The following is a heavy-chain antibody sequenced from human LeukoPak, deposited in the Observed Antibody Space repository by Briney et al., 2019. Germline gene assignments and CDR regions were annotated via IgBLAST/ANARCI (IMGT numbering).Heavy chain of an antibody. Sequence: QSGGSLRLSCAASGFTFSRPWMSWVRQAPGKGLEWVAYISPDGSGKYYVDSVKGRFTISRDNAKNSLYLQMNSLRAEDTAVFYCATLDGGATFDYWGQGTLVTVSS. CDR3: ATLDGGATFDY. V-gene: IGHV3-7*01. CDR1: GFTFSRPW. CDR2: ISPDGSGK. D-gene: IGHD3-16*01. J-gene: IGHJ4*02.